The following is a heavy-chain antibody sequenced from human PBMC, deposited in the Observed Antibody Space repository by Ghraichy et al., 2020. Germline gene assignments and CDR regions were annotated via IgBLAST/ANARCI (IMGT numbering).Heavy chain of an antibody. CDR1: GFTFSSYA. V-gene: IGHV3-30-3*01. Sequence: GGSLRLSCAASGFTFSSYAMHWVRQAPGKGLEWVAVISYDGSNKYYADSVKGRFTISRDNSKNTLYLQMNSLRAEDTAVYYCARGKSEGPLYYYDSSGYFCYWGQGTLVTVSS. J-gene: IGHJ4*02. CDR2: ISYDGSNK. CDR3: ARGKSEGPLYYYDSSGYFCY. D-gene: IGHD3-22*01.